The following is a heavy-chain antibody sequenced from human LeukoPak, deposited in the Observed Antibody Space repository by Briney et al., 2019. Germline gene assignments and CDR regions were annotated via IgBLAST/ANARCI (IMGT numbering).Heavy chain of an antibody. CDR3: ARAGSWFDP. V-gene: IGHV4-59*12. J-gene: IGHJ5*02. CDR1: GGSISSYY. CDR2: IYYSGST. Sequence: PSETLSLTCTVSGGSISSYYWSWIRQPPGKGLEWIGYIYYSGSTYYNPSLKSRVTISVDTSKNQFSLKLSSVTAAGTAVYYCARAGSWFDPWGQGTLVTVSS.